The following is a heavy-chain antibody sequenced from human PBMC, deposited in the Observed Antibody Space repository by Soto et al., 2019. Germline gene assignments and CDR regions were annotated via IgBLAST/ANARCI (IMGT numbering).Heavy chain of an antibody. J-gene: IGHJ6*02. Sequence: QVQLVQSGPEVKKTGTSVKVSCKASGSTFSSRAISWVRQAPGQGLEWMGGIIPVFGRVNYAEKFQDRVTITADESMGTVYMELSSLRSEDTALYYCANSRGGTFLGYHGMDIWGQGTTVSVSS. V-gene: IGHV1-69*01. CDR3: ANSRGGTFLGYHGMDI. CDR2: IIPVFGRV. D-gene: IGHD3-16*01. CDR1: GSTFSSRA.